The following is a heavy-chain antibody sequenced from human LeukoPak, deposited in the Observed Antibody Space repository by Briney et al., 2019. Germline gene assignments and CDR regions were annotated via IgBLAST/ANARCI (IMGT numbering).Heavy chain of an antibody. Sequence: GGSLRLSCAASGISFTSYEMNWVRQAPGQGLEWVSHISSDGRVGRYVDSVRGRFTMSRDNAKNLLFLQMNGLRVEDTAVYYCARDTFNGPFVISLDYWGQGALVTVSS. CDR3: ARDTFNGPFVISLDY. CDR2: ISSDGRVG. J-gene: IGHJ4*02. V-gene: IGHV3-48*03. D-gene: IGHD2-8*01. CDR1: GISFTSYE.